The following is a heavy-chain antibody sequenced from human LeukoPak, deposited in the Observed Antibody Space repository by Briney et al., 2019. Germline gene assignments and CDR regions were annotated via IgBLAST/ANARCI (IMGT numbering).Heavy chain of an antibody. CDR2: IYYSGST. CDR1: GGSISSYY. Sequence: SETLSLTCTVSGGSISSYYWSWIRQPPGKGLEWIGYIYYSGSTNYNPSLKSRVTISVDTSKNQFSLKLSSVTAADTAVYYCARSLGGYWFDPWGQGTLVTVSS. CDR3: ARSLGGYWFDP. V-gene: IGHV4-59*01. J-gene: IGHJ5*02.